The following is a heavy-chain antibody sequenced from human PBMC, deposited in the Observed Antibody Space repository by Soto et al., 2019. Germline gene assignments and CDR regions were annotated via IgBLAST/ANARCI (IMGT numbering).Heavy chain of an antibody. D-gene: IGHD3-22*01. V-gene: IGHV3-30*18. CDR2: ISYDGNNK. Sequence: GSLSLSCAASGFTFSSYGMHWVRQAPGKGLEWVAVISYDGNNKYYADSVKGRFTISRDNSKNTLYLQMNSLRAEDTAVYYCAKDRGYARYYYDSSGYYRFDYWGQGTLVTVSS. CDR3: AKDRGYARYYYDSSGYYRFDY. J-gene: IGHJ4*02. CDR1: GFTFSSYG.